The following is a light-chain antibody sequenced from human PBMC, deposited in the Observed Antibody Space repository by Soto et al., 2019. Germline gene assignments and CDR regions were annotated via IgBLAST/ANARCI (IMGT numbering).Light chain of an antibody. CDR3: VAWDDNLSSRV. J-gene: IGLJ3*02. V-gene: IGLV1-47*01. CDR1: RSNIGSAI. Sequence: QSVLTQPPSLSGTPGQTVTISCIGRRSNIGSAIVHWYQQFPGTAPKHLIYMNSQRPSGVLDRFSGSKSVTSASLVITGLRPEDEADYYCVAWDDNLSSRVFGGGTKLTVL. CDR2: MNS.